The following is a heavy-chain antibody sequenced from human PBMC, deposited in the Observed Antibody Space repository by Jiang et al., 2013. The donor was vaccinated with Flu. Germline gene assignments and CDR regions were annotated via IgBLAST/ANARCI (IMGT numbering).Heavy chain of an antibody. CDR1: GYTFTSYA. V-gene: IGHV1-3*01. CDR3: AAGKYSSGADI. J-gene: IGHJ3*02. CDR2: INAGNGST. D-gene: IGHD6-19*01. Sequence: GAEVKKPGASVKVSCKASGYTFTSYAMHWVRQAPGQRLEWMGWINAGNGSTKYSQKFQGRVTITRDTSASTAYMELSSLRSEDTAVYYCAAGKYSSGADIWGQGTMVTVSS.